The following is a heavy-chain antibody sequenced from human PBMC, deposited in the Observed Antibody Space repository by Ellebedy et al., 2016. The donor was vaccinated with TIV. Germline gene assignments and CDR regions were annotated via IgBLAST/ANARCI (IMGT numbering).Heavy chain of an antibody. CDR1: GFTFSNYW. CDR2: IKPDGSEK. J-gene: IGHJ4*02. D-gene: IGHD3-10*01. V-gene: IGHV3-7*01. Sequence: GGSLRLSXTASGFTFSNYWMSWVRQAPGKGLEWVANIKPDGSEKYYVDSVKGRFTISRDNAKNSLYLEMNSLRAEDTAVYYCARVLYYYGSGTYYNPYYFDYWGQGTLVTVSS. CDR3: ARVLYYYGSGTYYNPYYFDY.